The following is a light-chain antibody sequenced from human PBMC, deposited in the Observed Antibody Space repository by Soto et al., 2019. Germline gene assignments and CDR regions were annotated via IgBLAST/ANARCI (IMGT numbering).Light chain of an antibody. V-gene: IGKV3-15*01. J-gene: IGKJ4*01. Sequence: EIVMTQSPATLSVSPGERATLSCRASQNINSNLAWYQQKPGQGPRLLIYGASSRATGIPARFSGSGSGTGFTLTISSLQSEDFAIYYCQQYNNWPLTFGGGTKVEIK. CDR3: QQYNNWPLT. CDR1: QNINSN. CDR2: GAS.